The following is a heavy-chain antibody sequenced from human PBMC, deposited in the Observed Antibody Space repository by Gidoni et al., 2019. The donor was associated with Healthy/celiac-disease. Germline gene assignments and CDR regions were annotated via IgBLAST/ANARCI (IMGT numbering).Heavy chain of an antibody. CDR1: GFSFSSYA. D-gene: IGHD3-22*01. CDR3: AKDLNDSSGYSYGT. Sequence: EVQLLESGGGLVQPGGSLRLSCAASGFSFSSYAMRWVRQAPGKGLEWVSAISGSGGSTYYADSVKGRFTISRDNSKNTLYLQMNSLRAEDTAVYYCAKDLNDSSGYSYGTWGQGTLVTVSS. CDR2: ISGSGGST. V-gene: IGHV3-23*01. J-gene: IGHJ4*02.